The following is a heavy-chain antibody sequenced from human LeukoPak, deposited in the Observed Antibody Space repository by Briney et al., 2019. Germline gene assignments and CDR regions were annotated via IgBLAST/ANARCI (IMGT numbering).Heavy chain of an antibody. V-gene: IGHV1-46*03. CDR2: INPSGGST. Sequence: ASVKVSCEASGYTFTSYYMHWVRQAPGQGLEWMGIINPSGGSTSYAQKFQGRVTMTRDTSTSTVYMELSSLRSEDTAVYYCARDSSVAGDAFDIWGQGTMVTVSS. J-gene: IGHJ3*02. D-gene: IGHD2-15*01. CDR1: GYTFTSYY. CDR3: ARDSSVAGDAFDI.